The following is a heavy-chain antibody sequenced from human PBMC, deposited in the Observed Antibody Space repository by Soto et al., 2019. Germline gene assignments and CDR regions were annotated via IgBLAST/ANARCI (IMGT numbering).Heavy chain of an antibody. D-gene: IGHD2-8*02. Sequence: GGSLRLSCAASGFTFGTYTMNWVRQAPGKGLEWVSGIYGGGDSTFYADSVKGRFTISRDNSKNTLYLQMNSLRAEDTAVYYSAKDAHPDAYWDFDYWGQGT. J-gene: IGHJ4*02. CDR3: AKDAHPDAYWDFDY. CDR1: GFTFGTYT. CDR2: IYGGGDST. V-gene: IGHV3-23*01.